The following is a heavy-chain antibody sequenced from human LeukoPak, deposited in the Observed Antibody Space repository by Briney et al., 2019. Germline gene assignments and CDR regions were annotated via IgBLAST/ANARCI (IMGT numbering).Heavy chain of an antibody. Sequence: GGSLRLSCAASGFTFSSYAMSWVRQAPGKGLEWVSGISGSGGSTYYADSVKGRFTISRDNSKKTLYLQVNSLRVEDTAVYYCAKGTLPVGAIEYYFDYWGQGTLVTVSS. D-gene: IGHD1-26*01. CDR2: ISGSGGST. CDR3: AKGTLPVGAIEYYFDY. J-gene: IGHJ4*02. V-gene: IGHV3-23*01. CDR1: GFTFSSYA.